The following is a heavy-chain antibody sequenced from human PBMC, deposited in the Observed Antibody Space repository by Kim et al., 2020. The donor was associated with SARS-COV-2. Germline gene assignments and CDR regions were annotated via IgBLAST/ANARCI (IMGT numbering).Heavy chain of an antibody. J-gene: IGHJ6*02. CDR2: ISVSGANT. D-gene: IGHD3-16*01. Sequence: GGSLRLSCAASGFTFSSYAMNWVRQAPGKGLEWVSAISVSGANTYYADSVKGRFTISRDNSKNTLYLQMNSPRAEDTAVYYCAKDHGGVYYYYGMDVWGQGTTVTVSS. CDR3: AKDHGGVYYYYGMDV. CDR1: GFTFSSYA. V-gene: IGHV3-23*01.